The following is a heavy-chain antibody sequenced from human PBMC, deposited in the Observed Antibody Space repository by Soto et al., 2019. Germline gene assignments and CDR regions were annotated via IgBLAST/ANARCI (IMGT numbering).Heavy chain of an antibody. J-gene: IGHJ4*02. CDR1: GFTFSSYA. D-gene: IGHD3-10*01. V-gene: IGHV3-23*01. Sequence: GGSLSLSCAASGFTFSSYAMSWVRQAPGKGLEWVSATSGSGGSTYYADSVKGRFTISRDNSKNTLHLQMNSLRAEDTAVYYCAKRTLWFGEAVDYWGQGTLVTVSS. CDR3: AKRTLWFGEAVDY. CDR2: TSGSGGST.